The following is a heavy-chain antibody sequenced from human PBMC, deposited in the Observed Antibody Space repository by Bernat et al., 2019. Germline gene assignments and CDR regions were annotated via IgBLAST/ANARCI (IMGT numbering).Heavy chain of an antibody. CDR2: INHSGST. D-gene: IGHD3-22*01. Sequence: QVQLQQWGAGLLKPSETLSLTCAVYGGSFSGYYWSWIRQPPGKGLEWIGEINHSGSTNYNPSLKSQVTISVDTSKNQFSLKLSSVTAADTAVYYCARGSTYYYDSSGYYGYWGQGTLVTVSS. V-gene: IGHV4-34*01. CDR1: GGSFSGYY. J-gene: IGHJ4*02. CDR3: ARGSTYYYDSSGYYGY.